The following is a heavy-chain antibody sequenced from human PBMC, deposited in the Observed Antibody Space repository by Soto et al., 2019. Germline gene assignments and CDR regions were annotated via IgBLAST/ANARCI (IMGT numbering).Heavy chain of an antibody. CDR3: ARLFFERFGDYRDLLAFRARRSSDL. CDR2: IYYSGST. CDR1: GGSISSSSYY. V-gene: IGHV4-39*01. Sequence: SETLSLTCTVSGGSISSSSYYWGWIRQPPGKGLEWIGSIYYSGSTYYNPSLKSRVTISVDTSKNQFSLKLSSVTAADTAVYYCARLFFERFGDYRDLLAFRARRSSDL. J-gene: IGHJ2*01. D-gene: IGHD3-10*01.